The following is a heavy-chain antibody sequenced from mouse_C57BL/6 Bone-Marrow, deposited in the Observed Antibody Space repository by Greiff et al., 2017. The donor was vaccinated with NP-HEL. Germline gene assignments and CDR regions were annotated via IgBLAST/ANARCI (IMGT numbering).Heavy chain of an antibody. CDR1: GYTFTSYW. Sequence: VQLQQPGAELVKPGASVKLSCKASGYTFTSYWMHWVKQRPGQGLEWIGMIHPNSGSTNYNEKFKSKATLTVDKSSSTAYMQLSSLTSEDAAVYYCAGGGGGSDYGGYFDDWGKGTTLTVSS. V-gene: IGHV1-64*01. CDR3: AGGGGGSDYGGYFDD. D-gene: IGHD3-2*02. J-gene: IGHJ2*01. CDR2: IHPNSGST.